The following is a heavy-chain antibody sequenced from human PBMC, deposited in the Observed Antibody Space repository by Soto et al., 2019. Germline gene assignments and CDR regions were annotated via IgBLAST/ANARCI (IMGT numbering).Heavy chain of an antibody. CDR2: IYYTGST. CDR3: APSLLTSRARVDY. V-gene: IGHV4-31*03. J-gene: IGHJ4*02. D-gene: IGHD3-9*01. CDR1: GGSIYTGGFY. Sequence: PSETLSLTCTVSGGSIYTGGFYWSWIRQLPGKGLEWLGYIYYTGSTQYTPSLKSRLSISTDTSDNQFSLRLNSVTAADTAVYYGAPSLLTSRARVDYWGKGTPVTVSS.